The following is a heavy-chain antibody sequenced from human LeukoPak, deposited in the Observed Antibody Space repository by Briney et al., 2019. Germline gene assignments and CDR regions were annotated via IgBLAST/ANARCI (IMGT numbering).Heavy chain of an antibody. CDR3: ARGHGPGGTRWPNLDF. CDR1: AYTFTSYE. J-gene: IGHJ4*02. V-gene: IGHV1-8*01. Sequence: ASVRVSCKTSAYTFTSYEINWVRQATGQGLEWMGWMNPNNGNTGYAQKFQGRVTMTRDTSINTAYMELSSLRSEDTAVYYCARGHGPGGTRWPNLDFWGQGTLITVSS. D-gene: IGHD2-15*01. CDR2: MNPNNGNT.